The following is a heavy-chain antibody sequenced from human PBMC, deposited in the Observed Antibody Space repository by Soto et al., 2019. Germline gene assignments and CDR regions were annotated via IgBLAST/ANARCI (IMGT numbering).Heavy chain of an antibody. CDR2: ISSSSSYI. CDR1: GFTFSSYS. CDR3: ARNPADYDYIWGSYRFDY. Sequence: GGSLRLSCAASGFTFSSYSMNWVRQAPGKGLEWVSSISSSSSYIYYADSVKGRFTISRDNAKNSLYLQMNSLRAEDTAVYYCARNPADYDYIWGSYRFDYWGQGTLVTVSS. V-gene: IGHV3-21*01. J-gene: IGHJ4*02. D-gene: IGHD3-16*02.